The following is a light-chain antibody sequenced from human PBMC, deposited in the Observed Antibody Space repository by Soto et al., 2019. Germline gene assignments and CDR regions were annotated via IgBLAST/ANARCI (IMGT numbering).Light chain of an antibody. CDR2: DAS. J-gene: IGKJ2*01. CDR3: QQRNNWPRT. Sequence: EIVLTQSPATLSLSPGERATLSCRASQSVSSSLAWFQHKPGQAPRLLIYDASNRATGIPARFSGSGSGTDFTLTISSLEPEDFAVYYYQQRNNWPRTFGQGTKLEIK. CDR1: QSVSSS. V-gene: IGKV3-11*01.